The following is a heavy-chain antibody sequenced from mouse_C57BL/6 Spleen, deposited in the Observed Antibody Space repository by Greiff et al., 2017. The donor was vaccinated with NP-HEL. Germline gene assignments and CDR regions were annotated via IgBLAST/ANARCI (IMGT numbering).Heavy chain of an antibody. CDR3: ARGGVINYGSSWFAY. D-gene: IGHD1-1*01. Sequence: QVQLQQSGAELVRPGSSVKLSCKASGYTFTSYWMHWVKQRPIQGLEWIGNIDPSDSETHYNQKFKDKATLTVDKSSSTAYMQLSSLTSEDSAVYDCARGGVINYGSSWFAYWGQGTLVTVSA. J-gene: IGHJ3*01. CDR1: GYTFTSYW. CDR2: IDPSDSET. V-gene: IGHV1-52*01.